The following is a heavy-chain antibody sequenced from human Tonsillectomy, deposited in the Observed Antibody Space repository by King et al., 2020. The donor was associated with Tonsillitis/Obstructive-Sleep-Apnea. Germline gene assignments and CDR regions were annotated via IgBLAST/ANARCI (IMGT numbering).Heavy chain of an antibody. CDR2: IYYSAST. J-gene: IGHJ4*02. D-gene: IGHD3-3*01. Sequence: VQLQESGPGLVKPSQTLSLTCTVSGGSISSGGYYWRWIRQHPGKGLEWIGYIYYSASTYYNPSLESRVTISVDTSKNQFSLRLSSVTAADTAVYYCASYFWSGPSVFHYWGQGTLVTVSS. V-gene: IGHV4-31*03. CDR3: ASYFWSGPSVFHY. CDR1: GGSISSGGYY.